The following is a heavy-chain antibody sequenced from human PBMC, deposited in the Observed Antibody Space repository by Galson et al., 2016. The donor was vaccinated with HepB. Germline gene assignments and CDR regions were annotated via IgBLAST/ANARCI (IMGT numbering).Heavy chain of an antibody. D-gene: IGHD3-10*01. J-gene: IGHJ5*02. CDR3: TRGGLRGRPNPNWFDA. Sequence: SLRLSCAASGFAFGTYWMHWVRQAPGKGLVWVSRSNSATTTTNYADSVRGRFTISRDNAEGVLYLQMNSLRAEDTAVYYCTRGGLRGRPNPNWFDAWGQGTLVVVSS. CDR2: SNSATTTT. V-gene: IGHV3-74*01. CDR1: GFAFGTYW.